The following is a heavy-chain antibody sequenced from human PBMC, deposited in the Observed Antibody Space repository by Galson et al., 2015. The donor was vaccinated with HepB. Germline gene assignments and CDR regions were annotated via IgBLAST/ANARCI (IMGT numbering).Heavy chain of an antibody. CDR2: IYRGGNT. Sequence: SLRLSCAASGFTFSSYAMTWVRQAPGKGLEWLSTIYRGGNTFYADSVKGRFTISRDNSKNTLYLQMNGLRAEDTAVYYCVRGGAYGDENYWGQGSLVTVSS. CDR1: GFTFSSYA. V-gene: IGHV3-66*01. J-gene: IGHJ4*02. D-gene: IGHD4-17*01. CDR3: VRGGAYGDENY.